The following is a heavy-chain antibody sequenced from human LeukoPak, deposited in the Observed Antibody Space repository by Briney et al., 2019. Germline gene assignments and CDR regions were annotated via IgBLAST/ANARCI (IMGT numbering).Heavy chain of an antibody. CDR1: GFTFSSYE. J-gene: IGHJ4*02. V-gene: IGHV3-48*03. Sequence: GGSLGLSCAASGFTFSSYEMNWVRQAPGKGLEWVSYISSSGSTIYYADSVKGRFTTSRDNAKNSLYLQMNGLRAEDTAVYYCARWCVVPAAGFDYWGQGTLVTVSS. D-gene: IGHD2-2*01. CDR3: ARWCVVPAAGFDY. CDR2: ISSSGSTI.